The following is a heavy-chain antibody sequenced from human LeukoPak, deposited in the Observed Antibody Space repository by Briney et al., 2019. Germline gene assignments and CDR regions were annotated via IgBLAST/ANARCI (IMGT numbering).Heavy chain of an antibody. D-gene: IGHD2-2*01. V-gene: IGHV4-39*01. Sequence: SETLSLTCAVSGGSINDNSFYGGWIRQPPGKGLEWIGTVYYSGSAYYNPSLKSRVTISVDTSKNQFSLKLSSVTAADTAVYYCARISCSSISCYAYDAFDIWGQGTMVTVSS. CDR3: ARISCSSISCYAYDAFDI. J-gene: IGHJ3*02. CDR1: GGSINDNSFY. CDR2: VYYSGSA.